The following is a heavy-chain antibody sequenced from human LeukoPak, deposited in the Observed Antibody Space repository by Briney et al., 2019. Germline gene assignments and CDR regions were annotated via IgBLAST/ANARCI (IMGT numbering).Heavy chain of an antibody. V-gene: IGHV3-23*01. CDR1: GFTFTAYA. CDR3: AMDPNGDYIGATSFDP. J-gene: IGHJ5*02. CDR2: ITGSGGHT. Sequence: RGSLRLSCGASGFTFTAYAMSWVRKDPRAGLEWVSVITGSGGHTVYADSVKGRFTTSGDNSRNSLFLQMHSLRDADTAVYYCAMDPNGDYIGATSFDPWGRGTLVTVSS. D-gene: IGHD4-17*01.